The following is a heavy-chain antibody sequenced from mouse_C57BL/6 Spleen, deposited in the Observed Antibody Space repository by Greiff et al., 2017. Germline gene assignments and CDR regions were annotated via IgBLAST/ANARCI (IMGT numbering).Heavy chain of an antibody. CDR2: ISSGSSTI. CDR3: ARRKDFDY. CDR1: GFTFSSYG. Sequence: EVKLQESGAGLVKPGGSLKLSCAASGFTFSSYGMHWVRQAPAKGLEWVAYISSGSSTIYYADTVKGRFTISRDHAKNTLFLHMTSLRSEDTAMNCCARRKDFDYWGQGTTLTVSS. J-gene: IGHJ2*01. V-gene: IGHV5-17*01.